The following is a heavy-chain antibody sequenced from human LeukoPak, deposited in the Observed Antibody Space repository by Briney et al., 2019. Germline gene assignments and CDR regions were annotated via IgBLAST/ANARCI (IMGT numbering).Heavy chain of an antibody. V-gene: IGHV1-46*01. D-gene: IGHD2-2*01. CDR3: ARRRYCSSTSCHEGDGWFDP. J-gene: IGHJ5*02. Sequence: ASVNVSCKASGYTFTSYYMHWVRQAPGQGLEWMGIINPSGGSTSYAQKFQGRVTMTRDTSTSTVYMELSSLRSEDTAVYYCARRRYCSSTSCHEGDGWFDPWGQGTLVTVSS. CDR1: GYTFTSYY. CDR2: INPSGGST.